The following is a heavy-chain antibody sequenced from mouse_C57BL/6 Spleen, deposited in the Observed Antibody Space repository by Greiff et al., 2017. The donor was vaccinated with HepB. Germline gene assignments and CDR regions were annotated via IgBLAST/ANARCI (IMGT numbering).Heavy chain of an antibody. Sequence: EVKLVESGGGLVRPGGSLKLSCAASGFTFSDYGMHWVRQAPEKGLEWVAYISSGSSTIYYADTVKGRFTISRDNAKNTLFLQMTSLRSEDTAMYYCARGEGLLDYWGQGTTLAVSS. V-gene: IGHV5-17*01. CDR3: ARGEGLLDY. CDR1: GFTFSDYG. J-gene: IGHJ2*01. CDR2: ISSGSSTI.